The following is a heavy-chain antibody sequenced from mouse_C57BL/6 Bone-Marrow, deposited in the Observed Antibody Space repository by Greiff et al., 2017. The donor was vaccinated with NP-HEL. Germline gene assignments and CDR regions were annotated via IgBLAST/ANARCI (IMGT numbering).Heavy chain of an antibody. CDR3: ARDPFTVVPDS. CDR2: ISDGGSYT. Sequence: EVKLVESGGGLVKPGGSLKLSCAASGFTFSSYAMSWVRQTPEKRLEWVATISDGGSYTYYPDNVKGRFTISRDNAKNNLYLQMSHLKSEDTAMYYVARDPFTVVPDSGGQGT. D-gene: IGHD1-1*01. V-gene: IGHV5-4*01. J-gene: IGHJ2*01. CDR1: GFTFSSYA.